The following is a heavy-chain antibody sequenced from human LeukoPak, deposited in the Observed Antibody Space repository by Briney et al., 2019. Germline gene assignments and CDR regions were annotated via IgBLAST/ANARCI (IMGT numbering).Heavy chain of an antibody. CDR3: ARCKWGDWFDP. Sequence: SETLSLTCTVSGGSISSGGYYWSWIRQHPGKGLEWIGYIYYSGSTYYNPSLKSRVTISVDTSKNQFSLKLSSVTAADTAVYYCARCKWGDWFDPWGQGTLVTVSS. J-gene: IGHJ5*02. V-gene: IGHV4-31*03. CDR1: GGSISSGGYY. CDR2: IYYSGST. D-gene: IGHD7-27*01.